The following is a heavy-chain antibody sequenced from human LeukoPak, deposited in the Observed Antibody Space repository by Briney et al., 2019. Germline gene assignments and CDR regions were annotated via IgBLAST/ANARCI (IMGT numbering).Heavy chain of an antibody. Sequence: SETLSLTCTVSGYSISSGYYWGWIRQPPGKGLEWIGSIYHSGSTYYNPSLKSRVTISVDTSKNQFSLKLSSVTAADTAVYYCAREFFYWGQGTLVTVSS. V-gene: IGHV4-38-2*02. CDR2: IYHSGST. J-gene: IGHJ4*02. D-gene: IGHD3-3*01. CDR1: GYSISSGYY. CDR3: AREFFY.